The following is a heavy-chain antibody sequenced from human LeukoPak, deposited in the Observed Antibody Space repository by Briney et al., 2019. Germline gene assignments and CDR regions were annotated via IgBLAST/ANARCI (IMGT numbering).Heavy chain of an antibody. CDR2: ISAYNGNT. CDR1: GYTFTSYG. Sequence: ASVKVSCKASGYTFTSYGISWVRQAPGQGLEWMGWISAYNGNTNYAQKFQGRVTMTRDMSTSTVYMELSSLRSEDTAVYYCARDNRYYDSSGYYYPDAFDIWGQGTMVTVSS. J-gene: IGHJ3*02. D-gene: IGHD3-22*01. CDR3: ARDNRYYDSSGYYYPDAFDI. V-gene: IGHV1-18*01.